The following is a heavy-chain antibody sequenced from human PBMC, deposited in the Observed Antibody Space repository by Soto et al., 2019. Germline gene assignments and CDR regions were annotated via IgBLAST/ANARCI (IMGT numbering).Heavy chain of an antibody. CDR3: AIGKVRGGTRGFDY. CDR2: IGTAGDT. Sequence: EVQLVESGGGLVQPGGSLRLSCAASGFTFSSYDMHWVRQATGKGLEWVSAIGTAGDTYYPGSVKGRFTISRENAKNSLYLQMNSLRAEDTAVYYCAIGKVRGGTRGFDYWGQGTLVTVSS. J-gene: IGHJ4*02. CDR1: GFTFSSYD. V-gene: IGHV3-13*01. D-gene: IGHD3-10*01.